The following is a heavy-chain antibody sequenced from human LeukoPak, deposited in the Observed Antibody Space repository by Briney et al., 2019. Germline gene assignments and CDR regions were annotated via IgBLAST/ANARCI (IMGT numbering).Heavy chain of an antibody. V-gene: IGHV1-69*04. CDR3: ARVLVGTLGGYYYYYGMDV. Sequence: SVKVSCKASGGTFSSYAISWVRQAPGQGLEWMGRIIPILGTANYAQKFQGKVTITADKSTSTAYMELSSLRSEDTAVYYCARVLVGTLGGYYYYYGMDVWGQGTTVTVSS. D-gene: IGHD2-8*02. J-gene: IGHJ6*02. CDR1: GGTFSSYA. CDR2: IIPILGTA.